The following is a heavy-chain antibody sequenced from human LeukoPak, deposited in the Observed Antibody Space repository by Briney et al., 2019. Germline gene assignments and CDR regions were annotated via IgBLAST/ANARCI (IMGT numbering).Heavy chain of an antibody. CDR3: ARDGFSSSWYGRALDY. CDR1: GFSSYG. CDR2: IWYDESNK. Sequence: GGSLRLSCAASGFSSYGMHWVRQAPGKGLEWVAVIWYDESNKYYADSVKGRFTISRDNSRNTLYLQMNSLRAEDTAVYYCARDGFSSSWYGRALDYWGQGTLVTVSS. D-gene: IGHD6-13*01. V-gene: IGHV3-33*01. J-gene: IGHJ4*02.